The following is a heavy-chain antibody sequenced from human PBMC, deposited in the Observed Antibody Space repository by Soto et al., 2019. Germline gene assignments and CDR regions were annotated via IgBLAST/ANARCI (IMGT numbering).Heavy chain of an antibody. CDR2: ISSSSSYI. D-gene: IGHD2-15*01. CDR1: GFTFSSYS. J-gene: IGHJ3*02. CDR3: AVLVVVVAANGARAFDI. Sequence: GGSLRLSCAASGFTFSSYSMNWVRQAPGKGLEWVSSISSSSSYIYYADSVKGRFTISRDNAKNSLYLQMNSLRAEDTAVYYCAVLVVVVAANGARAFDIWGQGTMVTVSS. V-gene: IGHV3-21*01.